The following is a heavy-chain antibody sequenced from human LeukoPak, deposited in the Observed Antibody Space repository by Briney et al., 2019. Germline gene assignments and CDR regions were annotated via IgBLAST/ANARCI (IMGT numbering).Heavy chain of an antibody. CDR2: IYYSGST. CDR3: AREGNANTYYYDSSGYFDY. J-gene: IGHJ4*02. D-gene: IGHD3-22*01. CDR1: GGSISSGDYY. V-gene: IGHV4-30-4*01. Sequence: SETLSLTCTVSGGSISSGDYYWSWIRQPPGKGLEWIGYIYYSGSTYYNPSLKSRVTISVDTSKNQFSLKLSSVTAADTAVYYCAREGNANTYYYDSSGYFDYWGQGTLVTVSS.